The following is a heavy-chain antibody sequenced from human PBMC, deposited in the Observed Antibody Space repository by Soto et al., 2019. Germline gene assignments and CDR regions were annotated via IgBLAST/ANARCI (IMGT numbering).Heavy chain of an antibody. CDR1: GYTFTGYA. J-gene: IGHJ4*02. CDR2: INAGNGNT. Sequence: GASVKVSCKASGYTFTGYAMHWVRQAPGQRLEWMRWINAGNGNTKYSQKFQGRVTITRDTSASTAYMELSSLRSEDTAVYYCARAVAVAADFDYWGQGTLVTVYS. D-gene: IGHD6-19*01. V-gene: IGHV1-3*01. CDR3: ARAVAVAADFDY.